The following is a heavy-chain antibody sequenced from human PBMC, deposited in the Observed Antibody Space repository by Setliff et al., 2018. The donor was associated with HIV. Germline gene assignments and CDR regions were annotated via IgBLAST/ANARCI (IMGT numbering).Heavy chain of an antibody. J-gene: IGHJ4*02. V-gene: IGHV4-31*03. CDR3: AREVGYYDSSGYYDY. CDR2: IYYSGST. D-gene: IGHD3-22*01. Sequence: TLSLTCTVSGGSISSGGYYWGWIRQHPGKGLEWIGYIYYSGSTYYNPSLKSRVTISVDTSKNQFSLKLSSVTAADTAVYYCAREVGYYDSSGYYDYWGQGTLVTVSS. CDR1: GGSISSGGYY.